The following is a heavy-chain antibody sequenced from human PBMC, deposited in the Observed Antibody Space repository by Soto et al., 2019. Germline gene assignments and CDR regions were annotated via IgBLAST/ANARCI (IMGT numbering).Heavy chain of an antibody. Sequence: SETLSLTCTVSGGSISSSSYYWGWIRQPPGKGLEWIGRIYYSGSTYYNPSLKSRVTISVDTSKNQFSLKLSSVTAADTAVYYCAERTVLRYFDWFPSGAFDIWGQGTMVTVSS. V-gene: IGHV4-39*01. CDR3: AERTVLRYFDWFPSGAFDI. CDR1: GGSISSSSYY. D-gene: IGHD3-9*01. CDR2: IYYSGST. J-gene: IGHJ3*02.